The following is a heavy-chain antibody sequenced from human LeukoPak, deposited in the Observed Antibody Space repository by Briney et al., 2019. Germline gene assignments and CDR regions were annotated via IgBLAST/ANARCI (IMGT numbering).Heavy chain of an antibody. CDR2: IKEEGSEK. CDR3: ASKEL. V-gene: IGHV3-7*01. CDR1: GFPFSSYW. D-gene: IGHD1-26*01. Sequence: GGSLRLSCAASGFPFSSYWMSRGRQAPGKGLEWVANIKEEGSEKHYVDSVKGRFTISRDNAKHSLYLQMNSLRADDTAVYDCASKELGGQGTLVTVSS. J-gene: IGHJ1*01.